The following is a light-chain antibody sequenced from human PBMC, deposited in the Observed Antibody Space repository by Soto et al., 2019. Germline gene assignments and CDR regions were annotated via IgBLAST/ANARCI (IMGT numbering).Light chain of an antibody. Sequence: DIQMTQSPSTLSASVGDRVTITCRASQNIRSWLAWYQQKPGKAPKLLIYKASNLQSGVPSSVSGSGSGTEFILTISSLQPDDFATYYCQQYNSHSRYTFGQGTKLEI. CDR2: KAS. CDR3: QQYNSHSRYT. J-gene: IGKJ2*01. V-gene: IGKV1-5*03. CDR1: QNIRSW.